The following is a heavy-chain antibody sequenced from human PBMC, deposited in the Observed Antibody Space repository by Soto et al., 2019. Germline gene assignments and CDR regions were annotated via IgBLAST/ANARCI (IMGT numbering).Heavy chain of an antibody. J-gene: IGHJ6*02. CDR2: IIPISDTT. CDR1: GGTCSSYA. D-gene: IGHD2-2*01. CDR3: ARSQGSSTSLEIYYYYYYGMDV. V-gene: IGHV1-69*13. Sequence: SLKVSCNASGGTCSSYAISWVLQAPGQGLEWMGGIIPISDTTNYAQKFQGRVTITADESTSTAYMELSSLRSEDTAVYYCARSQGSSTSLEIYYYYYYGMDVWGQGTTVTVSS.